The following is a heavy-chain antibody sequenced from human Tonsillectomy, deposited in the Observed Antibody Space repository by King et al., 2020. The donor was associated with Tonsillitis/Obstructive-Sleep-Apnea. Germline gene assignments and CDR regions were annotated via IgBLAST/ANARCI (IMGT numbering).Heavy chain of an antibody. CDR3: AREAGSGSYYPDYYYYYMDV. D-gene: IGHD3-10*01. J-gene: IGHJ6*03. CDR2: INPYSGGT. V-gene: IGHV1-2*06. Sequence: QLVQSGAEVKKPGASVKVSCKASGYTFTGYYMHWVRQAPGQGLEWMGRINPYSGGTNYAQKFQGRVTMTRDTSVSTSYMGLSRLRSDDTAVYYCAREAGSGSYYPDYYYYYMDVWGKGTTVTVSS. CDR1: GYTFTGYY.